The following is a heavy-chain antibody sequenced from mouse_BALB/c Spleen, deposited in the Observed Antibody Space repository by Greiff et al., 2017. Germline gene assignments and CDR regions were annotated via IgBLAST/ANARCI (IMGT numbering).Heavy chain of an antibody. Sequence: VNVVESGPGLVAPSQSLSITCTVSGFSLTGYGVNWVRQPPGKGLEWLGMIWGDGSTDYNSALKSRLSISKDNSKSQVFLKMNSLQTDDTARYYCARETTVVGYAMDYWGQGTSVTVSS. CDR1: GFSLTGYG. D-gene: IGHD1-1*01. J-gene: IGHJ4*01. CDR2: IWGDGST. V-gene: IGHV2-6-7*01. CDR3: ARETTVVGYAMDY.